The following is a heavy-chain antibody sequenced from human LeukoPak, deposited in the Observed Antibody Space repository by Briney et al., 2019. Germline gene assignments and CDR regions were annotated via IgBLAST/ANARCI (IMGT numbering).Heavy chain of an antibody. CDR1: GYTFTGYY. D-gene: IGHD2-8*01. CDR3: AREGGNDIVLMVYATLGRYYYGMDV. V-gene: IGHV1-2*02. Sequence: ASVKVSCKASGYTFTGYYMHWARQAPGQGLEWMGWINPNSGGTNYAQKFQGRVTMTRDTSISTAYMELSRLRSDDTAVYYCAREGGNDIVLMVYATLGRYYYGMDVWGQGTTVTVSS. CDR2: INPNSGGT. J-gene: IGHJ6*02.